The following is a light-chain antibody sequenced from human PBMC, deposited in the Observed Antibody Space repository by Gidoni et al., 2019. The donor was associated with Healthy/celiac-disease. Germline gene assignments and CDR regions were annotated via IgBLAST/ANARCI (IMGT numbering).Light chain of an antibody. CDR2: QDS. CDR1: KLGDKY. V-gene: IGLV3-1*01. CDR3: QAWDSSTWV. J-gene: IGLJ3*02. Sequence: YELTQPPAVSVSPGQTASITCSGDKLGDKYACWYQQKPGQSPVLVIYQDSKRPSGIPERFSGSNSGNTATLTISGTQAMDEADYYCQAWDSSTWVFGGGTKLTVL.